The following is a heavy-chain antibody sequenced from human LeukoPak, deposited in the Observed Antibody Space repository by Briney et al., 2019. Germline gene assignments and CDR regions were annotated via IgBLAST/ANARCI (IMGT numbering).Heavy chain of an antibody. Sequence: SETLSLTCTVSGGSISSGGYYWSWIRQHPGKGLEWIGYIYYSGSTYYNPSLKSRVTISVDTSKNQFSLKLSSVTAADTAVYYCARDRAGSGPDGIAFDIWGQGTMVTVSS. CDR2: IYYSGST. D-gene: IGHD2-15*01. V-gene: IGHV4-31*03. J-gene: IGHJ3*02. CDR3: ARDRAGSGPDGIAFDI. CDR1: GGSISSGGYY.